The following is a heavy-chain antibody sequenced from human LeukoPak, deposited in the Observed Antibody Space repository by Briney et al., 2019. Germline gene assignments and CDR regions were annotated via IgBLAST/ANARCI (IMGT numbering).Heavy chain of an antibody. D-gene: IGHD3-3*01. CDR2: IHHSGST. V-gene: IGHV4-34*01. CDR3: ARFFRPYYDFWSGYYPYFDY. Sequence: KSSETLSPTCAVHGGSFRGYFWSWIRQPPGKGPGWDGGIHHSGSTNYNPSLKSRVTISVDTSKNQFSLKLSSVTAADTAVYYCARFFRPYYDFWSGYYPYFDYWGQGTLVTVSS. CDR1: GGSFRGYF. J-gene: IGHJ4*02.